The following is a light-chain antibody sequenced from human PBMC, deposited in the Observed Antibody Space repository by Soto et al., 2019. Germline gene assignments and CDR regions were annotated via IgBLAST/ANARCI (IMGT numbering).Light chain of an antibody. CDR2: EVS. CDR1: SSDVGAYNF. CDR3: SSFTISSLDV. Sequence: QSVLTQPASVSGSPGQSITISCTGTSSDVGAYNFVSWYQQHPGKAPKLMIYEVSSRPSGVSHRFSGSKSDNTASLTISGLQAEDEADYYCSSFTISSLDVFGTGTKVTVL. J-gene: IGLJ1*01. V-gene: IGLV2-14*01.